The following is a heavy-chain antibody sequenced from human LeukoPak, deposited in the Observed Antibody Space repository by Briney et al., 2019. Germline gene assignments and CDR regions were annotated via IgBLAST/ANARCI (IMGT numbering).Heavy chain of an antibody. V-gene: IGHV3-7*01. J-gene: IGHJ4*02. CDR1: GFTFTNYW. CDR2: IKPDETEK. Sequence: GGSLRLSCAASGFTFTNYWMTWVRQAPGKRLEWLADIKPDETEKYYIDSVKGRFTISRDNAKNSLYLQVNSLRAEDTAVYYCARGNDYYDSSGYYYWGQGTLVTVSS. CDR3: ARGNDYYDSSGYYY. D-gene: IGHD3-22*01.